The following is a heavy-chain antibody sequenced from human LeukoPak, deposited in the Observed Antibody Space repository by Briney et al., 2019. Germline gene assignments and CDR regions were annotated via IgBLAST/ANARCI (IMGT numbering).Heavy chain of an antibody. D-gene: IGHD3-22*01. J-gene: IGHJ3*02. CDR1: GGTFSSYA. CDR3: AKERSMIVVVRAFDI. CDR2: IIPILGIA. Sequence: SVKVSCKASGGTFSSYAISWVRQAPGQGLEWMGRIIPILGIANYAQKFQGRVTITADKSTSTAYMELSSLRSEDTAVYYCAKERSMIVVVRAFDIWGQGTMVTVSS. V-gene: IGHV1-69*04.